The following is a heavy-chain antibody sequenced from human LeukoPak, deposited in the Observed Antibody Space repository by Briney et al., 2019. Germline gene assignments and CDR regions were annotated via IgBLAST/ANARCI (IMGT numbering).Heavy chain of an antibody. CDR2: IYDSGSGST. V-gene: IGHV4-4*07. D-gene: IGHD6-19*01. CDR1: DDSISTYY. CDR3: AREGIKYSSSWYVLY. J-gene: IGHJ4*01. Sequence: SETLSLTCTVPDDSISTYYWDWLRQPAGKGLEWIGRIYDSGSGSTNYNPSLKSRVTMSLDTSNNQVSLKLSSVTAADTAVYFCAREGIKYSSSWYVLYSGHGTLVTVSS.